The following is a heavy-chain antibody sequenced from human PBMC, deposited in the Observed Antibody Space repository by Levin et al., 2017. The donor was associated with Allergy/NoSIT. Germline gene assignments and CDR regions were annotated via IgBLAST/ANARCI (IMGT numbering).Heavy chain of an antibody. J-gene: IGHJ6*02. CDR1: GGSISSYY. V-gene: IGHV4-59*01. Sequence: GSLRLSCTVSGGSISSYYWSWIRQPPGKGLEWIGYIYYSGSTNYNPSLKSRVTISVDTSKNQFSLKLISVTAADTAVYYCARYSGRDYYYGMDVWGQGTTVTVSS. D-gene: IGHD1-26*01. CDR3: ARYSGRDYYYGMDV. CDR2: IYYSGST.